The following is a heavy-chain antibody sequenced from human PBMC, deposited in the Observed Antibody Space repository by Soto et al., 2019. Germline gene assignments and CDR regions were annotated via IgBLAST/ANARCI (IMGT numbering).Heavy chain of an antibody. D-gene: IGHD1-26*01. V-gene: IGHV3-72*01. CDR2: IRNKANSYTT. CDR3: ARDSGKGAYFDY. J-gene: IGHJ4*01. Sequence: EVQLVESGGGLVQPGGSQRLSCAASGFTFSDHYMDWVRQAPGKGLEWVGRIRNKANSYTTDYAASVKGRVTISRDDLKVSLYLQRHRLKTEGTAIYYCARDSGKGAYFDYWGHGTLATVS. CDR1: GFTFSDHY.